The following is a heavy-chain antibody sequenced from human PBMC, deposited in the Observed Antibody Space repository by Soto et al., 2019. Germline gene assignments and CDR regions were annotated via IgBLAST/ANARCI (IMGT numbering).Heavy chain of an antibody. CDR1: GGSISSGDYY. Sequence: KASETLSLTCTVSGGSISSGDYYWSWIRQPPGKGLEWIGYIYYSGSTYYNPSLKSRVTISVDTSKNQFSLKLSSVTAADTAVYYCARAYVVPAAKTNWFDPWGQGTLVTVSS. J-gene: IGHJ5*02. CDR2: IYYSGST. CDR3: ARAYVVPAAKTNWFDP. V-gene: IGHV4-30-4*01. D-gene: IGHD2-2*01.